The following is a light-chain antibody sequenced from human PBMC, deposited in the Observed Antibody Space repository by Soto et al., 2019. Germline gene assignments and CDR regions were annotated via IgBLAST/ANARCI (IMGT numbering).Light chain of an antibody. J-gene: IGLJ2*01. CDR1: SSDVGGYNY. Sequence: QSVLTQPPSASGSSGQSVTISCTGTSSDVGGYNYVSWYQQHPGKAPKLMIYEVSKRPSGVPDRFSGSKSGNTASLTVSGLQTEDEADYYCSSYAGSNNVVFGGGTKLTV. V-gene: IGLV2-8*01. CDR3: SSYAGSNNVV. CDR2: EVS.